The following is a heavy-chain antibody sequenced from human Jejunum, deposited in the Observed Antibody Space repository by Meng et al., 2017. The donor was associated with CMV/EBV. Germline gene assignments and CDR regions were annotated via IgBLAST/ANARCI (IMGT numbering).Heavy chain of an antibody. J-gene: IGHJ6*02. V-gene: IGHV4-31*02. D-gene: IGHD3-16*01. CDR1: GGSVSSAFSY. CDR3: ARSVWGYYGMDV. Sequence: SGGSVSSAFSYWNWIRQHPGKGLEWIGYIYYSGGIYYNPSLRSRVTMSADTSENQFSLKLSSVTAADTAVYYCARSVWGYYGMDVWGQGTTVTVSS. CDR2: IYYSGGI.